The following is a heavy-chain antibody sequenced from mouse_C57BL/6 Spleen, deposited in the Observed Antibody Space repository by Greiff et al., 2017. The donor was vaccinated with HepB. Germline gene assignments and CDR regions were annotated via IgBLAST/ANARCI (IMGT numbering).Heavy chain of an antibody. CDR2: IYPGDGDT. J-gene: IGHJ2*01. Sequence: QVQLKESGPELVKPGASVKISCKASGYAFSSSWMNWVKQRPGKGLEWIGRIYPGDGDTNYNGKFKGKATLTADKSSSTAYMQRSSLTSEDSAVYFCARGDDYDGFDYWGQGTTLTVSS. CDR1: GYAFSSSW. D-gene: IGHD2-4*01. CDR3: ARGDDYDGFDY. V-gene: IGHV1-82*01.